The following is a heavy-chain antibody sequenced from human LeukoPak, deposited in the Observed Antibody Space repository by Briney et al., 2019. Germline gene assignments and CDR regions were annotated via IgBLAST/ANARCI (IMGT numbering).Heavy chain of an antibody. D-gene: IGHD6-19*01. CDR2: MNPNSGNT. CDR1: GYTFTSYD. CDR3: ARCFYRSGWTLGY. Sequence: GASVKVSCKASGYTFTSYDINWVRQATGQGLEWMGWMNPNSGNTGYAQKFQGRVTMTRNTSISTAYMELSSLRSEDTAVYYCARCFYRSGWTLGYWGQGTLVTVSS. V-gene: IGHV1-8*01. J-gene: IGHJ4*02.